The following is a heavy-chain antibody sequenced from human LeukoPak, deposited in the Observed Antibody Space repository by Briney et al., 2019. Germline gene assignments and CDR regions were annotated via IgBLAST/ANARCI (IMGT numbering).Heavy chain of an antibody. D-gene: IGHD6-13*01. V-gene: IGHV4-31*03. J-gene: IGHJ4*02. CDR2: IYYSGST. CDR3: ARSPSSWGLYYFDY. CDR1: GGSISSGGYY. Sequence: SETLSLTCTVSGGSISSGGYYWSWIRQHPGKGLEWIGYIYYSGSTYYNPSLKSRVTISVDTSKNQFSLKLSSVTAADTAVYYCARSPSSWGLYYFDYWGQGTLVTVSS.